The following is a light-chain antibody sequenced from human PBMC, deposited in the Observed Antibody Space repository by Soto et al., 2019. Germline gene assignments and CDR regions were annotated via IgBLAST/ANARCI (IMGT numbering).Light chain of an antibody. J-gene: IGKJ1*01. CDR3: QQSYSTPWT. Sequence: DIPMTQSPSSLSASVGDRVTITCRASQSISSYLNWYQQNPGKAPKLLIYAASSLQSGVPSRFSGSGSGTEFTLTISSLQPEDFAAYYCQQSYSTPWTFGRGTKVKIK. CDR1: QSISSY. CDR2: AAS. V-gene: IGKV1-39*01.